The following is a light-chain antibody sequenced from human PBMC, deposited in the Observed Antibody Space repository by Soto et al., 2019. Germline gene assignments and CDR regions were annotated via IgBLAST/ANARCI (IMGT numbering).Light chain of an antibody. CDR3: QTWGTGIRM. Sequence: QLVLTQSPSASASLGASVKLTCTLSNGHSSYANAWHQQQPEKGPRYLMKLNSDGSQSKGDGIPDRFSGSSSGAERYLTISSLQYEDEGDYYCQTWGTGIRMFGGGTKLTVL. J-gene: IGLJ3*02. CDR1: NGHSSYA. CDR2: LNSDGSQ. V-gene: IGLV4-69*02.